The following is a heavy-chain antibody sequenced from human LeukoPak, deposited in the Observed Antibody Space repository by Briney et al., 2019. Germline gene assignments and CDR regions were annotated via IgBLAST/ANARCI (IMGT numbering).Heavy chain of an antibody. Sequence: GESLKISCKGSGYSFTNYWIGWVRQMPGKGLEWMGRIDPSDSYTYYSPSFQGHVTISADKSISTAYLQWSSLKASDTAMYYCARPGSFDDSSGSYAFDIWGQGTMVTVSS. CDR1: GYSFTNYW. J-gene: IGHJ3*02. CDR3: ARPGSFDDSSGSYAFDI. CDR2: IDPSDSYT. V-gene: IGHV5-10-1*01. D-gene: IGHD3-22*01.